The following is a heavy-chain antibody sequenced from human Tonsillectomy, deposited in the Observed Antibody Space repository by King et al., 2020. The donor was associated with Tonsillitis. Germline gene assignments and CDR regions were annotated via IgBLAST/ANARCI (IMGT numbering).Heavy chain of an antibody. CDR2: ISHSGST. CDR3: ARDPHGPFDY. J-gene: IGHJ4*02. V-gene: IGHV4-34*01. Sequence: VQLQQWGAGLLKPSETLSLTCAVFGGSLSGDYWSWIRQPPGKGLEWLGEISHSGSTNFNPSLKSRVTISVDTSKNQFSLSLSSVTAADSAVYYWARDPHGPFDYWGQGTLVTVSS. D-gene: IGHD2/OR15-2a*01. CDR1: GGSLSGDY.